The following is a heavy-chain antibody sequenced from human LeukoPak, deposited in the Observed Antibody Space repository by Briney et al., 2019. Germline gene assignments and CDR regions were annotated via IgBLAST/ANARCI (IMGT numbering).Heavy chain of an antibody. J-gene: IGHJ4*02. D-gene: IGHD6-19*01. Sequence: PGGSLRLSCAASGFTFSTSGMSWVRQAPGKGLEWVSSISGNTGSTYYADPVKGRLTISRDNSKNTLYLQMNSLRAEDTAVYYCARDHSSGWYSDYFDYWGQGTLVTVSS. CDR2: ISGNTGST. V-gene: IGHV3-23*01. CDR3: ARDHSSGWYSDYFDY. CDR1: GFTFSTSG.